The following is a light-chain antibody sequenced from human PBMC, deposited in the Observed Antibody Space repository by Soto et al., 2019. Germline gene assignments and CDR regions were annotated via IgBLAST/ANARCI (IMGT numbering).Light chain of an antibody. CDR3: QQFSSSPWT. J-gene: IGKJ1*01. V-gene: IGKV3-20*01. Sequence: EFVLTQSPGTLSLSPWERATLSCRASQTVRNNYLAWYQQKPGQAPRLLIYDASSRATGIPDRFSGGGSGTDFTLTISRLEPEDFAVYYCQQFSSSPWTFGQGTKVDIK. CDR1: QTVRNNY. CDR2: DAS.